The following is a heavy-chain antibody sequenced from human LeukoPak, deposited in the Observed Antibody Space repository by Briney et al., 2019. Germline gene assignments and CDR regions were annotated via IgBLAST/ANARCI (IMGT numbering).Heavy chain of an antibody. J-gene: IGHJ3*02. CDR2: MSAYNGNT. D-gene: IGHD1-26*01. CDR3: ARVAWGPLGALDI. Sequence: ASVKVSCKACGYTFPRYDIRWVRQAPAQGLEGVGWMSAYNGNTNYAQKLQGRVTMTTDTSTSTAYVELRSLRSDDTAVYYCARVAWGPLGALDIWGQGTMVTVSS. CDR1: GYTFPRYD. V-gene: IGHV1-18*01.